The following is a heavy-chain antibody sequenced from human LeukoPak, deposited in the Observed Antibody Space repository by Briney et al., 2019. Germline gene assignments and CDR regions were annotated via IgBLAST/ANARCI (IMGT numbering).Heavy chain of an antibody. V-gene: IGHV4-4*02. CDR1: GGSISSSNW. CDR3: ARVGQSSTICFDY. D-gene: IGHD2-2*01. CDR2: FYHSGST. Sequence: SGTLSLTCAVSGGSISSSNWWSWVRQPPGKGREWTGEFYHSGSTNYNPSLKSRVTISVDKSKNQFSLELGSVAPADTAVYYCARVGQSSTICFDYWGQGTLVTVSS. J-gene: IGHJ4*02.